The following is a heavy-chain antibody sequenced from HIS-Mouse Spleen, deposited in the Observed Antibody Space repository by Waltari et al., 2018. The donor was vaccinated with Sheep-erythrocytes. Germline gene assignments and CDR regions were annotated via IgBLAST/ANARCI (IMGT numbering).Heavy chain of an antibody. CDR2: ISYDGSNK. V-gene: IGHV3-30*18. J-gene: IGHJ3*02. D-gene: IGHD3-16*01. CDR1: GFTFSSYG. CDR3: AKGGFGGNSNDAFDI. Sequence: QVQLVESGGGVVQPGRSLRLSCAASGFTFSSYGMHWVRQAPGKGLEWVAVISYDGSNKYYADSVKGRFTISRDNSKNTLYLQMNSLRAEDTAVYYCAKGGFGGNSNDAFDIWGQGTTVTVSS.